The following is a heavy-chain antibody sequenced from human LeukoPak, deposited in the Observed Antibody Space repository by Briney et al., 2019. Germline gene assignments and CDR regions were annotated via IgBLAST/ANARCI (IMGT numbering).Heavy chain of an antibody. V-gene: IGHV3-23*01. CDR1: GFTFSSYA. J-gene: IGHJ1*01. CDR2: ISGSGGST. Sequence: PGGSLRLSCAASGFTFSSYAMSWVRQAPGKGLEWVSAISGSGGSTYYADSVKGRFTISRDDSKKTLYLQMNSLRAEDTAVYYCAKEESIAVAGTNFQHWGQGTLVTVSS. CDR3: AKEESIAVAGTNFQH. D-gene: IGHD6-19*01.